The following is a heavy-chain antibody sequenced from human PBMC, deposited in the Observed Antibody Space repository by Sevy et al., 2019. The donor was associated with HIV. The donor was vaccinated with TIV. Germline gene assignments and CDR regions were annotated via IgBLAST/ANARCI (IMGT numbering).Heavy chain of an antibody. D-gene: IGHD1-26*01. J-gene: IGHJ6*02. CDR2: TYYRSKWYN. CDR1: GDSVSNINAA. Sequence: SQTLSLTCAISGDSVSNINAAWNWIRQSPSRGLEWLGRTYYRSKWYNDYAVSVKGRITINPDTSKNQFSLQLNSVTPEGTALYYCARDYLLYRGSPTGLHYYYGMDVWGQGTTVTVSS. CDR3: ARDYLLYRGSPTGLHYYYGMDV. V-gene: IGHV6-1*01.